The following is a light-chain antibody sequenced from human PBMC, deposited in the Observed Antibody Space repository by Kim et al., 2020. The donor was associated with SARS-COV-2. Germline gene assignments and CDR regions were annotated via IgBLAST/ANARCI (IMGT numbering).Light chain of an antibody. V-gene: IGLV3-1*01. J-gene: IGLJ2*01. CDR2: QDS. CDR1: KSGDKY. CDR3: QAWDSSTAV. Sequence: VSPGQTASITCSGDKSGDKYACWYQQKPGQSPVLVIYQDSKLPSGIPERFSGSNSGNTATLTISGTQAMDEADYYCQAWDSSTAVFGGGTQLTVL.